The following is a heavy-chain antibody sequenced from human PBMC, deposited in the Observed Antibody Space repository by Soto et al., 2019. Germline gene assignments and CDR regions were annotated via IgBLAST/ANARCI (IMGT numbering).Heavy chain of an antibody. V-gene: IGHV3-23*01. J-gene: IGHJ4*02. CDR1: GFSFSSYS. D-gene: IGHD4-17*01. CDR3: AKGSTEHSAAVDN. CDR2: ISARGGSL. Sequence: EVQLLESGGGLVQPGGSLRLSCAASGFSFSSYSMVWVRQAPGKGLEWVSVISARGGSLYFADSVKGRFTISRDNSKNVVSLEMNRLRAEDRATYFCAKGSTEHSAAVDNWGQGTLVVVSS.